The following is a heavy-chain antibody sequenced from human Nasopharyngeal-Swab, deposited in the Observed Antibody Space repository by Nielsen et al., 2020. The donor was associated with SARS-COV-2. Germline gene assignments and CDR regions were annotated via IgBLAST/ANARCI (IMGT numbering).Heavy chain of an antibody. CDR2: IKEDGSEK. D-gene: IGHD6-19*01. J-gene: IGHJ4*02. Sequence: GGSLRLSCAASGFTFSSYSMNWVRQAPGKGLEWVANIKEDGSEKYYVDSLKGRFTISRDNARNSLYLQMNSLSAEDTAVYYCARENSGWNDYWGQGTLVTVSS. CDR1: GFTFSSYS. V-gene: IGHV3-7*01. CDR3: ARENSGWNDY.